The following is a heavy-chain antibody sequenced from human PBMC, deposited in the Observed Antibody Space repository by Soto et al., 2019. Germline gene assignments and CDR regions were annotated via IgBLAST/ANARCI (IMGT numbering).Heavy chain of an antibody. J-gene: IGHJ6*02. CDR2: INGYTGNT. Sequence: QVQLVQSGAEVKKPGASVKVSCKASGYTFTSYGFSWVRQAPGQGLEWMGWINGYTGNTHYAQKFQGRVTMTTDTXXXXXXXXXXXXXXXXXXXXXXXXXXXXXXXXXXVWGQGTTVTVSS. CDR3: XXXXXXXXXXXXV. CDR1: GYTFTSYG. V-gene: IGHV1-18*01.